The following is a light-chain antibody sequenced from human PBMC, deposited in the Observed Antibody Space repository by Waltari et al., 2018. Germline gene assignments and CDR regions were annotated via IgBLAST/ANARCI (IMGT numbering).Light chain of an antibody. CDR1: TGAVTSGSF. V-gene: IGLV7-43*01. Sequence: SSTGAVTSGSFPTWFQQRPGQPPRSLIYSANNKHSWTPARFSGSLIGGKAALTLSGVQPEDEAEYYCLLFYGGAYVFGTGTKLTVL. CDR2: SAN. CDR3: LLFYGGAYV. J-gene: IGLJ1*01.